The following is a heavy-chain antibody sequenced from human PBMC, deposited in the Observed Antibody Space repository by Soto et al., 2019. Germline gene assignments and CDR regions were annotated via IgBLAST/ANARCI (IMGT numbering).Heavy chain of an antibody. CDR2: ISGSDGKT. Sequence: DVQLWESGGGLVQPGGSLRLSCVASGFSFGSYALSWVRQAPGKGLEWVSTISGSDGKTFYADAVKGRFSISRDTSQNTLYLQMNSLRADDTAIYYCARWSCLDYWGQGTRVTVSS. D-gene: IGHD3-10*01. J-gene: IGHJ4*02. CDR1: GFSFGSYA. V-gene: IGHV3-23*01. CDR3: ARWSCLDY.